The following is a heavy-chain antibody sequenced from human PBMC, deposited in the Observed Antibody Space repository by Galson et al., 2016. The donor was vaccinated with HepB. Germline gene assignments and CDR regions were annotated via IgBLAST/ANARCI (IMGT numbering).Heavy chain of an antibody. D-gene: IGHD3-16*02. CDR3: AWVWRGGVIDTFYYYDYGMGV. Sequence: SVKVSCKASGYSFHSYGLNWVRQAPGQGLEWMGWINTNTGNPTYAQGFTGRFVFSLDSSVSTAYLQSSSLKAEDAAADYCAWVWRGGVIDTFYYYDYGMGVWGQGTTVTVSS. V-gene: IGHV7-4-1*02. CDR2: INTNTGNP. CDR1: GYSFHSYG. J-gene: IGHJ6*02.